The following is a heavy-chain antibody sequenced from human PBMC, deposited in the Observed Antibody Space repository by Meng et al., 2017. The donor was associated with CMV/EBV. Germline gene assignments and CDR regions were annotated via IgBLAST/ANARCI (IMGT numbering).Heavy chain of an antibody. CDR2: IYPGDSKT. J-gene: IGHJ4*02. V-gene: IGHV5-51*01. CDR3: ARHYDSSWFGY. D-gene: IGHD6-13*01. Sequence: GGSLRLSCKGSGYSFNSYWIGWVRQMPGKDLEWIGMIYPGDSKTIYSPFFQGRVTISADKSITTAYLQWSSLQASDTATYYCARHYDSSWFGYWGQGTLVTVSS. CDR1: GYSFNSYW.